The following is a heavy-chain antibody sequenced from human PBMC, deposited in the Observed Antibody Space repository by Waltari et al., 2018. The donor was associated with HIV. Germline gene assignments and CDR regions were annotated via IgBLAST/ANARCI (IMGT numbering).Heavy chain of an antibody. CDR3: ARGDVDTAMAQEYYFDY. CDR1: GFTFSDYY. V-gene: IGHV3-11*01. J-gene: IGHJ4*02. Sequence: SGFTFSDYYMSWIRQAPGKGLEWVSYISSSGSTIYYADSVKGRFTISRDNAKNSLYLQMNSLRAEDTAVYYCARGDVDTAMAQEYYFDYWGQGTLVTVSS. CDR2: ISSSGSTI. D-gene: IGHD5-18*01.